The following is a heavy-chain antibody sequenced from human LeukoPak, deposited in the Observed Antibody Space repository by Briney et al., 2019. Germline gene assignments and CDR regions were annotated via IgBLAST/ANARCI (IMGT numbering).Heavy chain of an antibody. Sequence: SETLSLTCTVSGGSISSYYWSWIRQPPGKGLEWIGYIYNSGSTKDNPSLKSRVTISVDTSKNQFSLKLSSVTAADTAVYYCARGKFGELSPLDYWGQGTLVTVSS. CDR1: GGSISSYY. D-gene: IGHD3-10*01. CDR2: IYNSGST. V-gene: IGHV4-59*08. J-gene: IGHJ4*02. CDR3: ARGKFGELSPLDY.